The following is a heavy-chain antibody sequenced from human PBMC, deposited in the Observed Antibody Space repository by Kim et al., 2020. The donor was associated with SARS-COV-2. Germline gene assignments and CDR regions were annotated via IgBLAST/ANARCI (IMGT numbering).Heavy chain of an antibody. CDR3: ARRPLWFGELFGQIDYYYGMDV. CDR2: INHSGST. Sequence: SETLSLTCAVYGGSFSGYYWSSIRQPPGKGLEWIGEINHSGSTNYNPSLKSRVTISVDTSKNQFSLKLSSVTAADTAVYYCARRPLWFGELFGQIDYYYGMDVWGQGTTVTVSS. CDR1: GGSFSGYY. D-gene: IGHD3-10*01. J-gene: IGHJ6*02. V-gene: IGHV4-34*01.